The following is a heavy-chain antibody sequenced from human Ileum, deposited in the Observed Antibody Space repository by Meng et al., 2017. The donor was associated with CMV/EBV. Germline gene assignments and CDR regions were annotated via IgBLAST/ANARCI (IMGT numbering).Heavy chain of an antibody. CDR2: ISFGGST. V-gene: IGHV4-39*07. CDR1: RGSIRSSSFS. D-gene: IGHD3-22*01. J-gene: IGHJ4*02. Sequence: QLHGSGPGLVKPSETRSLTCSVSRGSIRSSSFSWGWIRQPPGKGLEWIGSISFGGSTSYKPSLKSRVTISIDMSKNQFSLKLSSVTAADTAVYYCARVGASSITTADYWGQGILVTVSS. CDR3: ARVGASSITTADY.